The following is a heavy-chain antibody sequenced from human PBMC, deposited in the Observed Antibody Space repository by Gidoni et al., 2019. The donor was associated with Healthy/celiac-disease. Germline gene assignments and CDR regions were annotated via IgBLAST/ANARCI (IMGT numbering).Heavy chain of an antibody. CDR1: CVSISTGGYS. J-gene: IGHJ4*02. V-gene: IGHV4-30-2*01. CDR2: IYHTGST. CDR3: ARESTLSSGPSI. D-gene: IGHD6-19*01. Sequence: QLQLQESGSGLVKPSQTLSLTCAVSCVSISTGGYSWSWIRPPPGKGLEWIGYIYHTGSTYYNPSLKSRVTISVDRSKNQFSLKLSSVTAADTAVYYCARESTLSSGPSIWGQGTLVTVSS.